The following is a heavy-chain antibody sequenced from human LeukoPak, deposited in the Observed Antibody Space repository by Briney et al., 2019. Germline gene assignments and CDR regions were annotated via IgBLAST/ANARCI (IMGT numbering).Heavy chain of an antibody. CDR2: IIANGGST. D-gene: IGHD3-3*01. J-gene: IGHJ6*02. V-gene: IGHV3-23*01. CDR3: AKDGGGSLEWLPPMDV. CDR1: GYSFTSYW. Sequence: GESLKISCKGSGYSFTSYWIGWVRQAPGKGLEWVSSIIANGGSTYYGDSVKGRFTISRDNSKNTLYLQMNSLRAEDTAVYYCAKDGGGSLEWLPPMDVWGQGTMVTVS.